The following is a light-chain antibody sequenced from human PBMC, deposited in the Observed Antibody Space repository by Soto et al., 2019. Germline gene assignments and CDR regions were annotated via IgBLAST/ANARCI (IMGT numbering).Light chain of an antibody. J-gene: IGKJ4*01. Sequence: EIVMTQSPATLSVSPRETATLSCRASQSVSYNLAWYQQKPGQGPRLLIYGAFTRATGIPARFSGSGSGTEFTLTISSLQSEDFAVYYCQQYKNWPPLTFGGGTKVEIK. CDR2: GAF. CDR3: QQYKNWPPLT. V-gene: IGKV3-15*01. CDR1: QSVSYN.